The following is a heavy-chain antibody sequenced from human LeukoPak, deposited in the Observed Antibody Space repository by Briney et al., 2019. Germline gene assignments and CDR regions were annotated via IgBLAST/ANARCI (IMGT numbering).Heavy chain of an antibody. Sequence: SETLSLTCTVSGGSISTYYWSWIRQPPGEGLEWIGYIYYCGNTDYSRSLKSRVTISVDTSKNQFSLKLSSVTAADTAVYYCASFYYGFDYWGQGTLVTVSS. CDR3: ASFYYGFDY. J-gene: IGHJ4*02. V-gene: IGHV4-59*01. CDR1: GGSISTYY. D-gene: IGHD1-26*01. CDR2: IYYCGNT.